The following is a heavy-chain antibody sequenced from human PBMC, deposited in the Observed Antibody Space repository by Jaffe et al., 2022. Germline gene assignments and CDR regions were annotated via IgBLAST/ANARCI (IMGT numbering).Heavy chain of an antibody. CDR2: IYPGDSDT. J-gene: IGHJ3*02. CDR1: GYSFTSYW. V-gene: IGHV5-51*03. D-gene: IGHD5-12*01. CDR3: ARLPEYSGYVRVTFDI. Sequence: EVQLVQSGAEVKKPGESLKISCKGSGYSFTSYWIGWVRQMPGKGLEWMGIIYPGDSDTRYSPSFQGQVTISADKSISTAYLQWSSLKASDTAMYYCARLPEYSGYVRVTFDIWGQGTMVTVSS.